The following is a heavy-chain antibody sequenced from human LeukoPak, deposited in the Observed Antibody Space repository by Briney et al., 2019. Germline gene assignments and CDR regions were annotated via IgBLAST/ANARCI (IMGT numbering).Heavy chain of an antibody. CDR1: GFTFDDYA. V-gene: IGHV3-9*01. Sequence: GGSLRLSCAASGFTFDDYAMHWVRQAPGKGLEWVSGISWNSGSIGYADSVKGRFTISRDNARNSLYLQMNSLRAEDTAVYYCAKVLGSDSGYFDYWGQGTLVTVSS. CDR2: ISWNSGSI. D-gene: IGHD1-26*01. CDR3: AKVLGSDSGYFDY. J-gene: IGHJ4*02.